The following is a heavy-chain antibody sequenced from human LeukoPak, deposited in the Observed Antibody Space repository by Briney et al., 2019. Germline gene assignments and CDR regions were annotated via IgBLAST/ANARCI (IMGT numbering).Heavy chain of an antibody. Sequence: ASVKVSCKASGYTFTGYYMHWVRQAPGQGLEWMGWINPNSGGTNYAQKFQGRVTMARDTSISTAYMELSRLRSDDTAVYYCATGYSLYYYYYSMDDWGKGTTVIVSS. CDR2: INPNSGGT. CDR1: GYTFTGYY. V-gene: IGHV1-2*02. J-gene: IGHJ6*03. D-gene: IGHD1-1*01. CDR3: ATGYSLYYYYYSMDD.